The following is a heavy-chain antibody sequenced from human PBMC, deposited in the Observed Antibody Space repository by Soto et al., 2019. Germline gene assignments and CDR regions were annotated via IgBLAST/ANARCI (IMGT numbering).Heavy chain of an antibody. Sequence: GGSLRLSCAASGFTFSSYSMNWVRQAPGKGLEWVSYISSSSSTIYYADSVKGRFTISRDNAKNSLYLQMNSLRDEDTAVYYCARETLYYYDSSGPETGYGMDVWGQGTTVTVSS. CDR3: ARETLYYYDSSGPETGYGMDV. J-gene: IGHJ6*02. CDR2: ISSSSSTI. D-gene: IGHD3-22*01. CDR1: GFTFSSYS. V-gene: IGHV3-48*02.